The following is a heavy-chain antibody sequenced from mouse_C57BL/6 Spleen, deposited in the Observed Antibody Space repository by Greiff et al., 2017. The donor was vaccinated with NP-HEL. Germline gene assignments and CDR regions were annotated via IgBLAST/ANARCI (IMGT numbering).Heavy chain of an antibody. CDR3: TRSFITTVEYYFDY. V-gene: IGHV1-15*01. Sequence: VQLQQSGAELVRPGASVTLSCKASGYTFTDYEMHWVKQTPVHGLEWIGAIDPETGGTAYNQKFKGKAILTADKSSSTAYMELRSLTSEDSAVYYCTRSFITTVEYYFDYWGQGTTLTVSS. CDR2: IDPETGGT. J-gene: IGHJ2*01. CDR1: GYTFTDYE. D-gene: IGHD1-1*01.